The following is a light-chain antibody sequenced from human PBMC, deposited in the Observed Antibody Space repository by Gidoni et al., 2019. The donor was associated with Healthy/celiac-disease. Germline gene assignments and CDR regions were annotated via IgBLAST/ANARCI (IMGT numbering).Light chain of an antibody. CDR3: QQSYSTPYT. V-gene: IGKV1-39*01. CDR2: AAS. Sequence: IQMTPFPSSLSASVGDRVTITCRASQSMSSYLNWYQQKPGKAPKLLIYAASSLQSGVPSRFSGSGSGTDFTLTISSLQPEDFATYYCQQSYSTPYTFGQGTKLEIK. CDR1: QSMSSY. J-gene: IGKJ2*01.